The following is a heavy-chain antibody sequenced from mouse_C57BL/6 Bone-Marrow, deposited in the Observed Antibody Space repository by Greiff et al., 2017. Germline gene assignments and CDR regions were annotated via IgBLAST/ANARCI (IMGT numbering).Heavy chain of an antibody. Sequence: VQLQQSGTVLARPGASVKMSCKTSGYTFTSYWMHWVKQRPGQGLEWIGAIYPGNSDTSYNQKFRGKANLTAATSASTAYMELSILTNEDSAVYYCTRGGWLLAWFAYWGQGTLVTVSA. CDR3: TRGGWLLAWFAY. J-gene: IGHJ3*01. V-gene: IGHV1-5*01. CDR1: GYTFTSYW. D-gene: IGHD2-3*01. CDR2: IYPGNSDT.